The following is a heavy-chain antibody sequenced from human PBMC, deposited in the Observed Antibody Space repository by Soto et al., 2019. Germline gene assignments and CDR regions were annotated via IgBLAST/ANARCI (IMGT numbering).Heavy chain of an antibody. Sequence: QVQLVQSGAEVKKPGSSVKVSCKASGGTFSSDAISWVRQAPGQGLEWMGGIIPIFGTANYAKKFQGRVTITADESTSTAYMELSSLRSEDTAVYYCAGIRDGYNYYPDYFQHWGQGTLVTGSS. V-gene: IGHV1-69*12. CDR1: GGTFSSDA. J-gene: IGHJ1*01. CDR3: AGIRDGYNYYPDYFQH. D-gene: IGHD5-12*01. CDR2: IIPIFGTA.